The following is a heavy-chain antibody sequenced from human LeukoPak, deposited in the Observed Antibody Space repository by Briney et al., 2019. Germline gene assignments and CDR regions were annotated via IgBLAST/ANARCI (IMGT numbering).Heavy chain of an antibody. V-gene: IGHV3-15*07. CDR1: GFTFTTYW. J-gene: IGHJ5*02. Sequence: TGGSLRLSCVASGFTFTTYWMNWVRQAPGKGLECVGRIKSKTDGGTTDYAAPVKGRFTISRDDSKNTLYLQMNSLKTEDTAVYYCTTDDHGNWFDPWGQGTLVTVSS. CDR2: IKSKTDGGTT. CDR3: TTDDHGNWFDP.